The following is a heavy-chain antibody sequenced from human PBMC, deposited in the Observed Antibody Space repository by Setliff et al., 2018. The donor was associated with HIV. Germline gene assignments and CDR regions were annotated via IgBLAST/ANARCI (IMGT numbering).Heavy chain of an antibody. CDR1: GGSISDNKYY. V-gene: IGHV4-39*01. CDR3: ARPGHGGRYYFDY. J-gene: IGHJ4*02. Sequence: SETLSLTCSVSGGSISDNKYYWSWIRQPPGKGLEWTGSIYHTGKTYYNSALKNRLTISVDTSKNQFSLELSSVTAADTAVYYCARPGHGGRYYFDYWGQGTLVTVSS. D-gene: IGHD3-16*01. CDR2: IYHTGKT.